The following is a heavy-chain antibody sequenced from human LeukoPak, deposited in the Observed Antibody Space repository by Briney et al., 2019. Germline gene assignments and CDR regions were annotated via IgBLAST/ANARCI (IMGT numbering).Heavy chain of an antibody. V-gene: IGHV1-18*01. CDR1: GYTFTSYG. CDR3: VLGAYWNDDKNAFHI. CDR2: ISAYNGNT. J-gene: IGHJ3*02. Sequence: ASVKVSCKASGYTFTSYGISWVRQAPGQGLEWMGWISAYNGNTNYAQKLQGRVTMTTDTSTSTAYMELRSLRSDDTAVYFCVLGAYWNDDKNAFHIWGPGTMVTVSS. D-gene: IGHD1-1*01.